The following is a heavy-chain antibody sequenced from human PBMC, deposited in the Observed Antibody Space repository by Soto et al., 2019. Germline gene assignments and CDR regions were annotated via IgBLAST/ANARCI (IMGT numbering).Heavy chain of an antibody. J-gene: IGHJ6*02. CDR3: ARGLQRRFGGYKGLGYHGMDV. CDR1: GGSFSDYY. CDR2: ISHSGST. V-gene: IGHV4-34*01. Sequence: KPSETLSLTCAVNGGSFSDYYWSWVRQPPGKGLEWIGEISHSGSTSYNPSLKSRVTISIDTSKNQFSLKLSSVSTADTAMYYCARGLQRRFGGYKGLGYHGMDVWGQGTTVTVSS. D-gene: IGHD5-12*01.